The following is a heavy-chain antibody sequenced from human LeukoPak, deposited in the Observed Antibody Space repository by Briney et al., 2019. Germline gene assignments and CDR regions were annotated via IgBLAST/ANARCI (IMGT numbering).Heavy chain of an antibody. J-gene: IGHJ6*03. CDR1: GYTFTSYY. Sequence: ASVKVSCKASGYTFTSYYMHWVRQAPGQGLEWMGIINPSGGSTSYAQKFQGRVTMTRDMSTSTAYMELSSLRPEDTAVYYCARDRILWFGETTPGYYYYYMDVWGKGTTVTISS. CDR3: ARDRILWFGETTPGYYYYYMDV. D-gene: IGHD3-10*01. CDR2: INPSGGST. V-gene: IGHV1-46*01.